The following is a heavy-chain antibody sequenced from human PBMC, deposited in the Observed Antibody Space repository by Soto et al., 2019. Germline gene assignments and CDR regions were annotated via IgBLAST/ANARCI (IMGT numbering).Heavy chain of an antibody. CDR2: INPNSGGT. CDR3: ARARRDYYYYGMDV. D-gene: IGHD1-1*01. Sequence: ASVKVSCKASGYTLTGYYMHWVRQAPGQGLEWMGWINPNSGGTNYAQKFQGWVTMTRDTSISTAYMELSRLRSDDTAVYYCARARRDYYYYGMDVWGQGTTVTVSS. V-gene: IGHV1-2*04. CDR1: GYTLTGYY. J-gene: IGHJ6*02.